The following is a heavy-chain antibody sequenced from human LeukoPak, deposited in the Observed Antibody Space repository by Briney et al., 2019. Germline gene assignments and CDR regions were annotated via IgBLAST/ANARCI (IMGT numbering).Heavy chain of an antibody. J-gene: IGHJ6*03. V-gene: IGHV1-2*02. Sequence: ASVKVSCKASGYTFTGYYMHWVRQAPGQGLEWMGWINPNSGGTNYAQKFQGRVTMTRDTSISTAYMELSRLRSDDTAVYYCARCVAVAGTWVYYYYYMDVWGKGTTVTVSS. CDR3: ARCVAVAGTWVYYYYYMDV. CDR1: GYTFTGYY. CDR2: INPNSGGT. D-gene: IGHD6-19*01.